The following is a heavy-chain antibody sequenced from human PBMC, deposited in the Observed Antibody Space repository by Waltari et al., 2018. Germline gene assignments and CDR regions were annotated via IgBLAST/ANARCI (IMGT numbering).Heavy chain of an antibody. J-gene: IGHJ4*02. CDR3: ARIKGVPRTIGHFFDS. CDR2: VDWDDDK. D-gene: IGHD3-10*01. V-gene: IGHV2-70*15. Sequence: QVTLRESGPALVKPTQTLTLTCAFSGFSLSISGLCVTWIRQPPGKALEWLARVDWDDDKYYSASMKTRLTISKDTSKNQVVLTMTNMDPVDTATYYCARIKGVPRTIGHFFDSWGQGTLVTVSS. CDR1: GFSLSISGLC.